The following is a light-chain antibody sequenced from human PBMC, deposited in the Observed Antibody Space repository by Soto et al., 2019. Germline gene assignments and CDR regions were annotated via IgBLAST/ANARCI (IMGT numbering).Light chain of an antibody. CDR2: GAS. Sequence: IGMTHSPATRSASPRDGATLSCRASQSVSSSYLAWYQQKPGQAPRLLIYGASSRATGIPDRFSGSGSGTDFTLTTSILEPEDFAVYYCHQYGSSQTFGQGTKVDIK. V-gene: IGKV3-20*01. J-gene: IGKJ1*01. CDR1: QSVSSSY. CDR3: HQYGSSQT.